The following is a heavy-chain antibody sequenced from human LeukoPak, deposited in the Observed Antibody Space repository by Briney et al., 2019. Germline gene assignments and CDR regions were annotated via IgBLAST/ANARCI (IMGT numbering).Heavy chain of an antibody. CDR1: GYTFIDYY. Sequence: GASVKVSCKVSGYTFIDYYIHWVRQAPGKGLEWMGLVDPQDDGTILAEKFQGRVTITADTSTDAAYMQLSSLRSEDTAVYYCAKTERGSWSGYRLAHWGQGTLVTVSS. D-gene: IGHD3-3*01. CDR2: VDPQDDGT. V-gene: IGHV1-69-2*01. CDR3: AKTERGSWSGYRLAH. J-gene: IGHJ4*02.